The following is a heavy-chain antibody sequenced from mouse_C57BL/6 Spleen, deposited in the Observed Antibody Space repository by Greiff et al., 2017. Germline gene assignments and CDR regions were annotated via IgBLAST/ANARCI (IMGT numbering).Heavy chain of an antibody. CDR2: IDPEDGDT. CDR1: GFNIKDYY. CDR3: AREFYGSSYVFAY. Sequence: VQLQQSGAELVKPGASVKLSCTASGFNIKDYYMHWVKQRTEQGLEWIGRIDPEDGDTKYAPKFQGKATITADKSSNTAYLQLSSLTSEDTAVYYCAREFYGSSYVFAYWGQGTLVTVSA. D-gene: IGHD1-1*01. V-gene: IGHV14-2*01. J-gene: IGHJ3*01.